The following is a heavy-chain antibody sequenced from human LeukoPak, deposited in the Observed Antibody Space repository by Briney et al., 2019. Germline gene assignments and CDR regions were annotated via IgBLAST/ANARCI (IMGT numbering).Heavy chain of an antibody. CDR3: ARERDYDYVWGSYRYVFVY. D-gene: IGHD3-16*02. V-gene: IGHV3-7*03. CDR1: GFTFSTFW. Sequence: PGGSLRLSCAASGFTFSTFWMTWVRQAPGKGLEWVANIKQDASEKYYVDSVKGRFTISRDNAKNSLYLQMNSLRAEDTAVYYCARERDYDYVWGSYRYVFVYWGQGTLVTVSS. CDR2: IKQDASEK. J-gene: IGHJ4*02.